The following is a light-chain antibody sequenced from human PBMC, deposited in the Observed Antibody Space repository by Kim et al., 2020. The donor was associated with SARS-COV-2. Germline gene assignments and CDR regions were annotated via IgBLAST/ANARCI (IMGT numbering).Light chain of an antibody. Sequence: SGSPGERATLSCRASQSVGSNLAWYQQKPGQPPRLLIYGASTRATGITSRFSGSGSGTEFTLTISSLQSEDFAVYYCHQYDNWPKTFGQGTKLEIK. CDR2: GAS. J-gene: IGKJ2*01. CDR3: HQYDNWPKT. CDR1: QSVGSN. V-gene: IGKV3-15*01.